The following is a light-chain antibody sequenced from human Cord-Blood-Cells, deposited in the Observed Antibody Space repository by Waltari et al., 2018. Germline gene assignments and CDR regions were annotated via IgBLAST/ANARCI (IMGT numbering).Light chain of an antibody. CDR3: QQRSNWPPA. CDR1: QSVSSY. Sequence: EIVLTQSPATLSLSPGERATLSCRASQSVSSYLAWYQQKPGQAPRLLSSDASNRATGIPARFSGSGSGTDFTLTISSLEPEDFAVYYCQQRSNWPPAFGPGTKVDIK. CDR2: DAS. J-gene: IGKJ3*01. V-gene: IGKV3-11*01.